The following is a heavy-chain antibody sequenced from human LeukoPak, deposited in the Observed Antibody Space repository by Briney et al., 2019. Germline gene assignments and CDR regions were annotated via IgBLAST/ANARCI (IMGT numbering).Heavy chain of an antibody. Sequence: PGRSLRLSCAASGFTFSSYAMHWVRQAPGRGLEWVAAISHDESNKCYADSVKGRFTVSRDKSKNTLYLQMNSLRAEDTAVYYCARGSGSYWAPDYWGQGTLVTVSS. CDR3: ARGSGSYWAPDY. D-gene: IGHD1-26*01. CDR1: GFTFSSYA. V-gene: IGHV3-30-3*01. CDR2: ISHDESNK. J-gene: IGHJ4*02.